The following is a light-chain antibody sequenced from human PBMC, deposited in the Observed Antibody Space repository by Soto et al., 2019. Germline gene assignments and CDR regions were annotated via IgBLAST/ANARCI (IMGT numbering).Light chain of an antibody. CDR2: GAS. V-gene: IGKV3D-7*01. CDR1: QSVSSGS. J-gene: IGKJ2*01. CDR3: QQDYNLPYT. Sequence: EVVMTQSPGTLSLSPGERAILSCRASQSVSSGSVSWYQRRPGQAPRLLIYGASTRATGIPARFSGSGSETDFTLTISSLQPEDFAVYYCQQDYNLPYTFGQGTKLEIK.